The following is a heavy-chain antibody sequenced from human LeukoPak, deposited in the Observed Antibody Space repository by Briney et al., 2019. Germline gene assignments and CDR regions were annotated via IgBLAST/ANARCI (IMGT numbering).Heavy chain of an antibody. CDR1: GFTFSSYA. V-gene: IGHV3-30-3*01. CDR2: ISYDGSNK. CDR3: ARDPWGSNAFDI. Sequence: GGSLRLSCAASGFTFSSYAMSWVRQAPGKGLEWVAVISYDGSNKYYADSVKGRFTISRDNSKNTLYLQMNSLRAEDTAVYYCARDPWGSNAFDIWGQGTMVTVSS. J-gene: IGHJ3*02. D-gene: IGHD7-27*01.